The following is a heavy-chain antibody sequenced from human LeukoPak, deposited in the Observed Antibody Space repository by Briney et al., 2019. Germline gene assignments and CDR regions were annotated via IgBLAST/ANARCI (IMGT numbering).Heavy chain of an antibody. D-gene: IGHD7-27*01. CDR1: GFTFSSYT. CDR2: ITTSDGNT. Sequence: GGSLRLSCAASGFTFSSYTMSWVRQAPGKGLEWVSTITTSDGNTYYADSVKGRFTVSRDNSKNTLFLQMNSLRAEDTAVYYCAKDGGLWVSAHWGDSWGRGTLVTISS. J-gene: IGHJ4*02. CDR3: AKDGGLWVSAHWGDS. V-gene: IGHV3-23*01.